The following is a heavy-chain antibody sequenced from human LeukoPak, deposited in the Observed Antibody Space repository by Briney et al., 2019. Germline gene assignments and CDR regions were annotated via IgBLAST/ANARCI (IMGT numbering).Heavy chain of an antibody. J-gene: IGHJ3*02. CDR1: GGSISSYY. D-gene: IGHD5-24*01. Sequence: ASETLSLTCTVSGGSISSYYWSWIRQPPGKGQEWIGYIYYSGSTNYNPSLKSRVTISVDTSKNQFSLKLSSVTAADTAVYYCARDGYNAFDIWGQGTMVTVSS. CDR2: IYYSGST. CDR3: ARDGYNAFDI. V-gene: IGHV4-59*01.